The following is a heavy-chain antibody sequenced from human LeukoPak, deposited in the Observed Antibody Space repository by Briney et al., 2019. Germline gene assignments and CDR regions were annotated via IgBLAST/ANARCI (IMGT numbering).Heavy chain of an antibody. Sequence: SETLSLTCTVSGGSISSSSYYWGWIRQPPGKGLEWIGEINHRGSTNYNPSLKSRVTISVDTSRNSFSLELSSVTAADTAVYYCARVGYCGGDCYPFDYWGQGTLTTVSS. V-gene: IGHV4-39*02. CDR2: INHRGST. CDR1: GGSISSSSYY. D-gene: IGHD2-21*02. CDR3: ARVGYCGGDCYPFDY. J-gene: IGHJ4*02.